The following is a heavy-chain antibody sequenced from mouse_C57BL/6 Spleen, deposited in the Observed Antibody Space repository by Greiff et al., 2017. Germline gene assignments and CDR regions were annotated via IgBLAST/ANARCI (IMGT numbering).Heavy chain of an antibody. CDR2: IDPNSGGT. CDR1: GYTFTSYW. CDR3: ARWLLRDYYAMDY. J-gene: IGHJ4*01. Sequence: VQLQQPGAELVKPGASVKLSCKASGYTFTSYWMHWVKQRPGRGLEWIGRIDPNSGGTKYNEKFKSKATLTVDKPARTAYMQLSSLTSEDSAVYYCARWLLRDYYAMDYWGQGTSVTVSS. V-gene: IGHV1-72*01. D-gene: IGHD2-3*01.